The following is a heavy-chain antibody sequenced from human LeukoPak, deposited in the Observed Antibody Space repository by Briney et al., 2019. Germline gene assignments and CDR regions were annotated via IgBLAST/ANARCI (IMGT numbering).Heavy chain of an antibody. CDR2: ISSSGSTI. V-gene: IGHV3-48*03. CDR1: GFTFRSYE. Sequence: PGGSLRLSCAASGFTFRSYEMNWVRQAPGKGLEWVSYISSSGSTIYYADSVKARFTISRDNAKNSLFLQMNSLRAEDTAVYYCARDRWFDPWGQGTLVTVSS. J-gene: IGHJ5*02. CDR3: ARDRWFDP.